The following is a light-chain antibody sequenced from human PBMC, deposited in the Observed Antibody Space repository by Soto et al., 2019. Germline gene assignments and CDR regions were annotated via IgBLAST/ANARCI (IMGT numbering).Light chain of an antibody. CDR1: SANIGNNY. CDR3: VSWDDSLSGLV. J-gene: IGLJ1*01. Sequence: QSVLTQPPSASGTHGQRVTISCSGRSANIGNNYVCWYQQLPGTAPKLLIYSNNQRPSGVPDRFSGSKSGTSASLAISGLRSEDEADYYCVSWDDSLSGLVFGTGTNLTVL. CDR2: SNN. V-gene: IGLV1-47*02.